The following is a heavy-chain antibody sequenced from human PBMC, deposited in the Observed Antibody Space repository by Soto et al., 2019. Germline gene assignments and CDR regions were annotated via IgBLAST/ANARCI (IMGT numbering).Heavy chain of an antibody. Sequence: ASVKVSCKASGYTFTGYYMHWVLQAPLRGLEWMGCINPNSGGTNYAQKFQGRVTMTRDTSISTAYMELSRLRSDDTAVYYCARGLYGDPYYYYGMDVWGQGTTVTVSS. J-gene: IGHJ6*02. CDR3: ARGLYGDPYYYYGMDV. CDR2: INPNSGGT. V-gene: IGHV1-2*02. D-gene: IGHD4-17*01. CDR1: GYTFTGYY.